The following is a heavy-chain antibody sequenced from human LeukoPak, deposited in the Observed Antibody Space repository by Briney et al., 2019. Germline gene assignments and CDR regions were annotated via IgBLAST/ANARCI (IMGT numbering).Heavy chain of an antibody. CDR3: ARDEGSTYYDYVWGSYLLLGDRFDP. J-gene: IGHJ5*02. CDR2: ISAHNGNT. CDR1: VYTFTSYG. D-gene: IGHD3-16*02. V-gene: IGHV1-18*01. Sequence: GASVEVSCKASVYTFTSYGISWVRQAPGQGLEWMGWISAHNGNTNYAQKLQGRVTMTTDTSTSTAYMELRSLRSDDTAVYYCARDEGSTYYDYVWGSYLLLGDRFDPWGQGTLVTVSS.